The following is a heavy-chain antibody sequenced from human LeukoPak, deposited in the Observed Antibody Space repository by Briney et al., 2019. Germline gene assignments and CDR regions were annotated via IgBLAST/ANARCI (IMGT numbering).Heavy chain of an antibody. D-gene: IGHD4/OR15-4a*01. Sequence: PSETLSLTCTASGGSISSYYWSWIRQPAGKGLEWIGRIYGSGSTNYNPSLKSRVTMSVDTSKNQFSLKLSSVTAADTAVYYCAREYRTMALARFDYCGQATLVTVSS. J-gene: IGHJ4*02. CDR1: GGSISSYY. CDR3: AREYRTMALARFDY. V-gene: IGHV4-4*07. CDR2: IYGSGST.